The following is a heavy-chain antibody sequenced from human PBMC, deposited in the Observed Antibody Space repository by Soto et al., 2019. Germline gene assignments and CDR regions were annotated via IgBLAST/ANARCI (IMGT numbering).Heavy chain of an antibody. CDR3: ARAVARNDFWSGTNFDY. CDR2: IYHSGST. Sequence: QLQLQESGSGLVKPSQTLCLTYAVSGDSISSGGYSWSWIRQPPGKGLEWIGYIYHSGSTYYNPSLKSRVTISVDRSKNQFSLKLSSVTAADTAVYYCARAVARNDFWSGTNFDYWGQGTLVTVSS. V-gene: IGHV4-30-2*01. J-gene: IGHJ4*02. CDR1: GDSISSGGYS. D-gene: IGHD3-3*01.